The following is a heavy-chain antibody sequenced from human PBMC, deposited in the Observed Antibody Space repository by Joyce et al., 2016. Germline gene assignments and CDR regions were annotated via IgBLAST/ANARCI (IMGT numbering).Heavy chain of an antibody. Sequence: QLQLQESGPGLVKPSETLSLTCTVSGGPISSSSYYWVWIRQPPGKGLEWIGTIYSTARTYANPSLKSRVAISVETSKNQFSLKLGSVAAADTAMYYWARHDILTAYGLDVWGQGTTVVVSS. V-gene: IGHV4-39*01. D-gene: IGHD3-9*01. CDR1: GGPISSSSYY. CDR2: IYSTART. CDR3: ARHDILTAYGLDV. J-gene: IGHJ6*02.